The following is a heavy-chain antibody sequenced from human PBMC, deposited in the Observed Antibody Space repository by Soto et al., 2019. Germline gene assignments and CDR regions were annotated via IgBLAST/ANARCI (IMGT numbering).Heavy chain of an antibody. CDR3: AKGVGYGGNSGNIDYFDY. CDR2: ISWNSGSI. CDR1: GFTFDDYA. V-gene: IGHV3-9*01. J-gene: IGHJ4*02. Sequence: EMQLVESGGGLVQPGRSLRLSCAASGFTFDDYAMHWVRQAPGKGLEWVSGISWNSGSIGYADSVKGRFTISRDNAKNSLYLQMNSLRAEDTALYYCAKGVGYGGNSGNIDYFDYWGQGTLVTVSS. D-gene: IGHD2-21*02.